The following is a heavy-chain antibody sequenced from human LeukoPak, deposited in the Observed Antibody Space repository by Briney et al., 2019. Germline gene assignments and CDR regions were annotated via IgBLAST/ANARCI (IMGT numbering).Heavy chain of an antibody. V-gene: IGHV3-64*02. CDR1: VFTFCTHA. J-gene: IGHJ4*02. Sequence: GGSLILACAASVFTFCTHAMDWGRQARGKGLEYVAAISNKGDYTHYADSVKGRFTISRDNSKNTLYLEMGSLRAEDMAVYYCTRPSISGWYAPFFWGQGTLVTVSS. CDR2: ISNKGDYT. CDR3: TRPSISGWYAPFF. D-gene: IGHD6-19*01.